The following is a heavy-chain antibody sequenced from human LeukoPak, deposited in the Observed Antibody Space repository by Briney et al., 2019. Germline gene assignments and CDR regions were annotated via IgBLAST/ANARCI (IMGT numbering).Heavy chain of an antibody. V-gene: IGHV4-39*01. CDR2: IYYSGST. D-gene: IGHD3-22*01. J-gene: IGHJ4*02. Sequence: SETLSLTCTVSGGSISRSSYYWGWIRQPPGKGLEWIGSIYYSGSTYYNPSLKSRVTISVDTSKNQFSLKLSPVTAADTAVYYCARHQYAHYYDSSGFIDYWGQGTLVTVSS. CDR1: GGSISRSSYY. CDR3: ARHQYAHYYDSSGFIDY.